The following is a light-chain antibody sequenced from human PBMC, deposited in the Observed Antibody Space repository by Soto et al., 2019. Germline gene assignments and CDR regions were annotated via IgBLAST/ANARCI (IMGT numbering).Light chain of an antibody. CDR2: SAS. J-gene: IGKJ5*01. V-gene: IGKV1-39*01. CDR3: QQSFSTPT. Sequence: DIQMTQSPSSLSTSIGDRVTITCRASQRINIYLNWYRQKPGKAPELLIYSASNLQSGVPSRFSGSGSGTDFTLTISDLQSEDFATYYCQQSFSTPTFGQGTRLEIK. CDR1: QRINIY.